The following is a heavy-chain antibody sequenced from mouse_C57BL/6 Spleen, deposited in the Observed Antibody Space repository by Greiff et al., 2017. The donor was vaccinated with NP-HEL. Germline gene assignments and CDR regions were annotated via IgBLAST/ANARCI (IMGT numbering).Heavy chain of an antibody. CDR3: ARGWDSYYYAMDH. J-gene: IGHJ4*01. Sequence: VQLQQSGPELVKPGASVKMSCKASGYTFTDYNMHWVKQSHGKSLEWIGYINPNNGGTSYNQKFKGKATLTVNKSSSTAYMGLRSLTSEDSAVYYCARGWDSYYYAMDHWGQGTSVTVSS. CDR2: INPNNGGT. CDR1: GYTFTDYN. V-gene: IGHV1-22*01. D-gene: IGHD4-1*01.